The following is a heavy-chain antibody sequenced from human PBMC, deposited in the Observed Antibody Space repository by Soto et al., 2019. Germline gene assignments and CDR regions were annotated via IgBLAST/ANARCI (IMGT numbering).Heavy chain of an antibody. J-gene: IGHJ4*02. Sequence: QVQLVESGGGVVQPGKSLRLSCITSGFTFRNYGMHWFRQAPGQGLEWVAVIWYDGSKTYYADSVRGRFSISRDDSKNTLYLQMHGLGVGDTAAYFCARDVGVVGPDLDHWGQGTLVVVSS. CDR2: IWYDGSKT. CDR3: ARDVGVVGPDLDH. D-gene: IGHD3-3*01. CDR1: GFTFRNYG. V-gene: IGHV3-33*01.